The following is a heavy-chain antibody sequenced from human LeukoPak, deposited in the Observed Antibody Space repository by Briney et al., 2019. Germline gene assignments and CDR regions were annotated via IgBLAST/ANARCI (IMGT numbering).Heavy chain of an antibody. D-gene: IGHD3-3*01. CDR3: ARGSTEDYDFWSGYYTKAFDI. J-gene: IGHJ3*02. V-gene: IGHV4-4*02. Sequence: SETLSPTCAVSRGSITSNTWWSWVRQPPGKGLEWIGEIYHSGSTNYNPSLKSRVTISVDKSKNQFSLKLSSVTAADTAVYYCARGSTEDYDFWSGYYTKAFDIWGQGTMVTVSS. CDR1: RGSITSNTW. CDR2: IYHSGST.